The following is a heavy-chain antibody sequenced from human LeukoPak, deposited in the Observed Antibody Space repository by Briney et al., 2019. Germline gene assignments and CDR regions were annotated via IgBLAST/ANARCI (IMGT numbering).Heavy chain of an antibody. CDR2: VDPEDGET. D-gene: IGHD5-18*01. CDR3: ATWDHTAMVSPSEVSSSWYYFDY. Sequence: ISCKVSGYTFTDYYMHWVQQAPGKGLEWMGLVDPEDGETIYAEKFQGRVTITADTSTDTAYMELSSLRSEDTAVYYCATWDHTAMVSPSEVSSSWYYFDYWGQGTLVTVSS. J-gene: IGHJ4*02. V-gene: IGHV1-69-2*01. CDR1: GYTFTDYY.